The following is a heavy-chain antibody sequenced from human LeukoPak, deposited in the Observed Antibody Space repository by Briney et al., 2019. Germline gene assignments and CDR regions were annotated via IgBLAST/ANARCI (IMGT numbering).Heavy chain of an antibody. CDR1: GGSISSYY. J-gene: IGHJ3*02. V-gene: IGHV4-59*01. CDR3: VRVQADGHSDI. CDR2: IYYGGST. D-gene: IGHD5-24*01. Sequence: SETLSLTCTVFGGSISSYYWSWIRQPPGKGLGWIGYIYYGGSTKYNPSLESRVTISVDMSKNQFSLKLNSVTAADTAVYYCVRVQADGHSDIWGQGTMVTVSS.